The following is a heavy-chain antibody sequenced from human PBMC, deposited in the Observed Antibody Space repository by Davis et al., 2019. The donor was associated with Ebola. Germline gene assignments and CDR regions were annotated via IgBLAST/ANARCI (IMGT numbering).Heavy chain of an antibody. CDR2: IYNSVST. CDR1: GYSIGWGDY. J-gene: IGHJ4*02. V-gene: IGHV4-38-2*01. Sequence: PSETLSLTCGVSGYSIGWGDYWAWIRRSPGKGLEWIASIYNSVSTHYNPSLKSRVTISIDTAKNQFSLTLRSVTAADTAVYYCARNTSSSSFDSWGQGTLVIVS. CDR3: ARNTSSSSFDS. D-gene: IGHD6-6*01.